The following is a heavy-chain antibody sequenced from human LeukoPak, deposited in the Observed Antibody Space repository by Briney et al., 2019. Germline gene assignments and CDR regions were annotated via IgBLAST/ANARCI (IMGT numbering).Heavy chain of an antibody. Sequence: QPGRSLRLSCAASGFTFSSYGMHWVRQAPGKGLEWVAVISYDGSNKYYADSVKGRFTISRDNSKNTLYLQMNSLRAEDTAVYYCARDEEPIYGSGSYYKLDQGVDYWGQGTLVTVSS. CDR2: ISYDGSNK. D-gene: IGHD3-10*01. CDR3: ARDEEPIYGSGSYYKLDQGVDY. V-gene: IGHV3-30*19. J-gene: IGHJ4*02. CDR1: GFTFSSYG.